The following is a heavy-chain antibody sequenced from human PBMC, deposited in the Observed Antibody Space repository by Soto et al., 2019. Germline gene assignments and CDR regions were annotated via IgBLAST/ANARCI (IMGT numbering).Heavy chain of an antibody. CDR1: GFSFTSSA. V-gene: IGHV1-58*01. CDR2: IVVGSGNT. Sequence: SVKVSFKASGFSFTSSAVQWVRQARGQRLEWIGWIVVGSGNTNYAQKFQERVTITRDMSTSTAYMELSSLRSEDTAVYYCAASPGGWYYYGMDVWGQGSTVTVSS. D-gene: IGHD3-16*01. CDR3: AASPGGWYYYGMDV. J-gene: IGHJ6*02.